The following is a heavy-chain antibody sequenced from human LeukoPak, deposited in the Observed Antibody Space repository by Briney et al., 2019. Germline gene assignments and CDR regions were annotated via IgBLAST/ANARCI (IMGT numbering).Heavy chain of an antibody. D-gene: IGHD1-26*01. CDR3: ARGPRVGAYGDWFDP. CDR1: GFTFSSYE. CDR2: ISSSGSTI. Sequence: GGSLRLSCAASGFTFSSYEMNWVRQAPGKGLEWVSYISSSGSTIYYADSVKGRFTISRDNAKNSLYLQMNSLRAEDTAVYYCARGPRVGAYGDWFDPWGQGTLVTVSS. J-gene: IGHJ5*02. V-gene: IGHV3-48*03.